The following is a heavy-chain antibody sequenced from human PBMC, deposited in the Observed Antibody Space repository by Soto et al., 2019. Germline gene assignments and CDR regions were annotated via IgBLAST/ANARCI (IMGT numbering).Heavy chain of an antibody. Sequence: GGSLRLSCAASGFTVSSNYMSWVRQAPGKGLEWVSVIYSGGSTYYADSVKGRFTISRDNSKNTLYLQMNSLRAEDTAVYYCARDRKGYCSGGSCYGGYWGQGTLVTVSS. J-gene: IGHJ4*02. D-gene: IGHD2-15*01. CDR2: IYSGGST. V-gene: IGHV3-66*01. CDR1: GFTVSSNY. CDR3: ARDRKGYCSGGSCYGGY.